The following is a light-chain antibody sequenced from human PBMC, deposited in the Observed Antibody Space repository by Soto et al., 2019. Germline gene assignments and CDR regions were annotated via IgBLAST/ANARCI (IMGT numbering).Light chain of an antibody. V-gene: IGLV1-40*01. CDR2: GNT. CDR1: SSNIGAGYD. J-gene: IGLJ3*02. Sequence: QSVRTQPPSMSGAPGQRVTISCTGSSSNIGAGYDVHWYQHLPGTAPKLLIYGNTNRPSGVPDRFSGSKSGTSASLAITGLQAEDEADYYCQSHDSSLNSWVFGGGTKLPVL. CDR3: QSHDSSLNSWV.